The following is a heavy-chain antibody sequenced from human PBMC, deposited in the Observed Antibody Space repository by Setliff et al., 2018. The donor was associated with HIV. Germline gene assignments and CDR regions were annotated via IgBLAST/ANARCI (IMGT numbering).Heavy chain of an antibody. V-gene: IGHV4-59*01. CDR3: ARNSQKGIQPLLLAS. J-gene: IGHJ4*02. Sequence: SETLSLTGTVSGGSISTYFWSWVRQTPGKGLEWIGYIYYTGSTSYNPSFRSRVTISVDTSKNQFSLMLDSVTAADTAVYYCARNSQKGIQPLLLASWGTGTLVTVSS. D-gene: IGHD1-1*01. CDR1: GGSISTYF. CDR2: IYYTGST.